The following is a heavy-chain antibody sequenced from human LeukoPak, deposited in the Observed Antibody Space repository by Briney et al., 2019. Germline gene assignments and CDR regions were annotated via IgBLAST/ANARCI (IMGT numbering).Heavy chain of an antibody. CDR3: ARDAMVRGVIRAMGH. J-gene: IGHJ4*02. D-gene: IGHD3-10*01. V-gene: IGHV1-2*02. CDR1: GYTFTGYY. Sequence: ASVKVSCKASGYTFTGYYMHWVRQAPGQGLEWMGWINPNSGGTNYAQKFQGRVTMTRDTSISTAYMELSRLRSDDTAVYYCARDAMVRGVIRAMGHLGQGTLVTVSS. CDR2: INPNSGGT.